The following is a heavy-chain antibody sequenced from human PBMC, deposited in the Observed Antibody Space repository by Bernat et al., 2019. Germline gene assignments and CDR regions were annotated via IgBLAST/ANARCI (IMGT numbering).Heavy chain of an antibody. Sequence: QVQLVESGGGVVQLGRSLRLSCAASGFTFSSYAMHWVRQAPGKGLEWVAVISYDGSNKYYADSVKGRFTISRDNSKNTLYLQMNSLRAEDTAVYYCARGSHRPTWIQDYYYGMDVWGQGTTVTVSS. CDR2: ISYDGSNK. J-gene: IGHJ6*02. D-gene: IGHD5-18*01. CDR3: ARGSHRPTWIQDYYYGMDV. CDR1: GFTFSSYA. V-gene: IGHV3-30-3*01.